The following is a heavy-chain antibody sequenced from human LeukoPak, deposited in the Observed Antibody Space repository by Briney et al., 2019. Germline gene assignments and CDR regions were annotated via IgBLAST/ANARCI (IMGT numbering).Heavy chain of an antibody. CDR3: ARALGYCSSTSCYSDY. D-gene: IGHD2-2*02. V-gene: IGHV3-66*02. J-gene: IGHJ4*02. Sequence: GSLRLSCAASGFTVSSNYMSWVRQAPGKGLEWVSVIYSGGSTYYADSVKGRFTISRDNSKNTLYLQMNSLRAEDTAVYYCARALGYCSSTSCYSDYWGQGTLVTVSS. CDR1: GFTVSSNY. CDR2: IYSGGST.